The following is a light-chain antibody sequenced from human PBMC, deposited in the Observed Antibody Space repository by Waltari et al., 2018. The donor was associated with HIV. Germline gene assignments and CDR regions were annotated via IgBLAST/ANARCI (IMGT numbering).Light chain of an antibody. V-gene: IGLV1-40*01. CDR3: QSYDSSLSGWV. J-gene: IGLJ3*02. CDR1: SPTTRAGYD. CDR2: GNS. Sequence: QAVLTQPPSVSGAPGQRVTIPSTGNSPTTRAGYDTHPYLHLPGTAPKLIIYGNSNRPSGVPARFSGSKSGTSAALAITGLQAEDEADYYCQSYDSSLSGWVFGGGTKLTVL.